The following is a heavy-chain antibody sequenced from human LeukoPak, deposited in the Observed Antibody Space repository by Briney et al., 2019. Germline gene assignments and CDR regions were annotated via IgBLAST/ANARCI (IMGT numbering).Heavy chain of an antibody. D-gene: IGHD4-17*01. CDR1: GGTFSSYA. V-gene: IGHV1-69*13. Sequence: SVKVSCKASGGTFSSYAISWVRQAPGQGLEWMGGIIPIFGTANYAQKFQGRVTITADESTSTAYMGLSSLRSEDTAVYYCARAYGDTPYYFDYWGQGTLVTVSS. CDR2: IIPIFGTA. CDR3: ARAYGDTPYYFDY. J-gene: IGHJ4*02.